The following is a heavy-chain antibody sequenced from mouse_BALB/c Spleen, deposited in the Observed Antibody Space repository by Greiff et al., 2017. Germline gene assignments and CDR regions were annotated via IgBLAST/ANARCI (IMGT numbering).Heavy chain of an antibody. Sequence: EVQLQESGAELVKPGASVKLSCTASGFNIKDTYMHWVKQRPEQGLEWIGRIDPANGNTKYDPKFQGKATITADTSSNTAYLQLSSLTSEDTAVYYCAYDYAMDYWGQGTSVTVSS. CDR1: GFNIKDTY. CDR3: AYDYAMDY. J-gene: IGHJ4*01. CDR2: IDPANGNT. V-gene: IGHV14-3*02.